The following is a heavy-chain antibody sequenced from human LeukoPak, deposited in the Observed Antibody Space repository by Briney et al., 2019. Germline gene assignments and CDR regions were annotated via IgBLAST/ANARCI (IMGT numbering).Heavy chain of an antibody. D-gene: IGHD2-21*02. CDR1: GFTFGDYA. CDR2: IRSKAYGGTT. Sequence: GGSLRLSCTASGFTFGDYAMSWFRQVPGKGLEWVGFIRSKAYGGTTEYAASVKGRFTISRDDSKSIAYLQINSLKTEDTAVYYCTRVAYCGGDCYSELDYWGQGTLVTVSS. V-gene: IGHV3-49*03. J-gene: IGHJ4*02. CDR3: TRVAYCGGDCYSELDY.